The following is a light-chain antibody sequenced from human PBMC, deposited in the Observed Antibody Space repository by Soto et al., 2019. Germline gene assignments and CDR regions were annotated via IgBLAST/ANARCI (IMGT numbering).Light chain of an antibody. V-gene: IGLV2-11*01. CDR2: DVS. CDR3: CSYAGSYTYV. J-gene: IGLJ1*01. CDR1: SSDVGGYNY. Sequence: QPVLTQPRSVSGSPGQSVTISCTGTSSDVGGYNYVSWYQQHPGKAPKLMIYDVSKRPSGVSDRFSGSKSGNTASLTISWLQAEDEADYYCCSYAGSYTYVFGTGTKVTVL.